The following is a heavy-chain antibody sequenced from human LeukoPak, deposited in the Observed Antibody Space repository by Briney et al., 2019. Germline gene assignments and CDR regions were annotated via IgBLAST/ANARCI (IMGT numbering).Heavy chain of an antibody. D-gene: IGHD2-15*01. CDR3: AKSGLNRFDY. V-gene: IGHV3-23*01. Sequence: GGSLRLSCATSGFTFNTYAMSWVRQAPGKGLEWVSNISGSGRGGRTYYADSVKGRFTISRDNSKNTLYLQMSSLRAEDTAVYYCAKSGLNRFDYWGQGTLVTVSS. J-gene: IGHJ4*02. CDR1: GFTFNTYA. CDR2: ISGSGRGGRT.